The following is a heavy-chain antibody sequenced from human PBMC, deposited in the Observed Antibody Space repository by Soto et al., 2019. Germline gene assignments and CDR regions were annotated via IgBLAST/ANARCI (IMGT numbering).Heavy chain of an antibody. V-gene: IGHV1-2*02. Sequence: QVQLVQSGAEVKKPGASVKVSCKASGYTFTDYYMHWVRQAPGQGLEWMGWISPDSGGTNYAQKFQGRVTMTRDTSISTAYMELRRLTSDDTAVYYCVRFYGMDVWGQGTTVTVSS. CDR3: VRFYGMDV. CDR2: ISPDSGGT. CDR1: GYTFTDYY. J-gene: IGHJ6*02.